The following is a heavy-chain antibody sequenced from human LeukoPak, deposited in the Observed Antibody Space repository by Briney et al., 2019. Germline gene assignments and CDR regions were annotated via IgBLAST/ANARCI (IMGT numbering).Heavy chain of an antibody. D-gene: IGHD3-10*01. CDR1: GFTVSRYD. CDR2: IDTAGNT. V-gene: IGHV3-13*01. J-gene: IGHJ4*02. Sequence: PGGSLRLSCVVSGFTVSRYDMHWDRQVPGKGLEWVSGIDTAGNTYYPGSVKGRFTISREDARNSLYLQLDSLTAGDTGVYHCAREADGSGFDGVDVWGQGTLVTVSS. CDR3: AREADGSGFDGVDV.